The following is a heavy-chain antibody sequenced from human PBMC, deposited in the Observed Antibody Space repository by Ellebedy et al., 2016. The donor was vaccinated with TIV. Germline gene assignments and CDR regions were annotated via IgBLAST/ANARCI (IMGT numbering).Heavy chain of an antibody. J-gene: IGHJ4*02. Sequence: PGGSLRLSCAASRFTFSNQAMHWVRQAPGKGLEWVAVISHDGRNRYHADSVKGQFTISRDNPKNTLFLQMSSLRPEDTAVYYCAREGIVGATSLDHWGQGTLVTVSS. D-gene: IGHD1-26*01. CDR2: ISHDGRNR. V-gene: IGHV3-30*15. CDR1: RFTFSNQA. CDR3: AREGIVGATSLDH.